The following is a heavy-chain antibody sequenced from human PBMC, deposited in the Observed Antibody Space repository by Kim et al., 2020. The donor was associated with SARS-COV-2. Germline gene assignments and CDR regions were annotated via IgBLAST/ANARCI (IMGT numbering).Heavy chain of an antibody. V-gene: IGHV4-30-2*01. CDR2: IYHSGST. J-gene: IGHJ4*02. Sequence: SETLSLTCAVSGGSISSGGYSWSWIRQPPGKGLEWIGYIYHSGSTYYNPSLKSRVTISVDRSKNQFSLKLSSVTAADTAVYYCARCFWSGYLHYFDYWGQGTLVTVSS. CDR1: GGSISSGGYS. D-gene: IGHD3-3*01. CDR3: ARCFWSGYLHYFDY.